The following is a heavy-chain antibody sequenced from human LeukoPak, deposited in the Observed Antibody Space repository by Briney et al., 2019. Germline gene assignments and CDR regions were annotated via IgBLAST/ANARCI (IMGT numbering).Heavy chain of an antibody. V-gene: IGHV1-2*02. CDR1: GYTFTGYY. J-gene: IGHJ4*02. Sequence: ASVKVSCKASGYTFTGYYMHWVRQAPGQGLEWMGWINPNSGGTNYAQKFQGRVTMTRDTSISTAYMELSRLRSDDTAVYYCARVDFGDYGGRDYWDQGTLVTVSS. CDR3: ARVDFGDYGGRDY. CDR2: INPNSGGT. D-gene: IGHD4-17*01.